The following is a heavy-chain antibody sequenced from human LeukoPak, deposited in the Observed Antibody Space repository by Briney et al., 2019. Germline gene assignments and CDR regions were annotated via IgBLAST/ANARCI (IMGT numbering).Heavy chain of an antibody. CDR3: ARESRLGVPFDY. D-gene: IGHD3-10*01. J-gene: IGHJ4*02. CDR1: GFTFSSSA. Sequence: SGGSLRLSCAASGFTFSSSAMHWVRQAPGKGLEWVALISYDGINKYYEDSVKGRFTISRDNSQNTLFLLMNSLRPDDTALYYCARESRLGVPFDYWGQGTLVTVSS. V-gene: IGHV3-30*03. CDR2: ISYDGINK.